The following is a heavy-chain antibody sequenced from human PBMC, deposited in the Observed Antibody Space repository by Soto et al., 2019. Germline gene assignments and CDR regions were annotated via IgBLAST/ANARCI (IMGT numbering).Heavy chain of an antibody. D-gene: IGHD6-6*01. CDR1: GGSISSYY. CDR3: ARGETIAASRVGVYYYYGMDV. Sequence: XATLSLTCTVSGGSISSYYWSWIRQPAGKGLEWIGRIYTSGSTNYNPSLKSRVTMSVDTSKNQFSLKLSSVTAADTAVYYCARGETIAASRVGVYYYYGMDVWGQGTTVTVSS. V-gene: IGHV4-4*07. J-gene: IGHJ6*02. CDR2: IYTSGST.